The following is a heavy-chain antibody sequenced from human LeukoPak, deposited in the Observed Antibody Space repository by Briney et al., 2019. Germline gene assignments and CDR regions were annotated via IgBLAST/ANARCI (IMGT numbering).Heavy chain of an antibody. CDR1: GVSISSSNSY. V-gene: IGHV4-39*01. CDR3: ARHLTEDYSSGYVDY. CDR2: IYYSGST. J-gene: IGHJ4*02. Sequence: SETLSLTCTVSGVSISSSNSYWGWIRQPPGKGLEWIGSIYYSGSTYYNPSLKSRVTISVDTSKNQFSLELSSVTAADTAVYYCARHLTEDYSSGYVDYWGQGTLVTVSS. D-gene: IGHD3-22*01.